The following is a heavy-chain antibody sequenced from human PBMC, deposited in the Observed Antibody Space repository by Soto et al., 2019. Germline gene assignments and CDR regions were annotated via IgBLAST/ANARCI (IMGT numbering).Heavy chain of an antibody. CDR3: ARASGRSWYNWFDP. J-gene: IGHJ5*02. D-gene: IGHD6-13*01. CDR2: IVPLFGTT. V-gene: IGHV1-69*01. CDR1: GGNFSNSG. Sequence: QVQLVQSGAEVKKPGSSVTVSCKASGGNFSNSGISWVRQAPGQGLEWMGGIVPLFGTTNYAHKFRGRVPSTADESTRTAYMEVASLRSEDRAVYYCARASGRSWYNWFDPWGQGTLVTVST.